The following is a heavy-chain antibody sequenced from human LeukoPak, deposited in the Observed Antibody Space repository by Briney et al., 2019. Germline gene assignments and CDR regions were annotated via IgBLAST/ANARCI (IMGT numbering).Heavy chain of an antibody. CDR2: ISAYNGNT. CDR1: GYTFTSYG. V-gene: IGHV1-18*01. D-gene: IGHD1-14*01. Sequence: GASVKVSCKASGYTFTSYGISWVRQAPGQGLEWMGWISAYNGNTNYAQKLQGRVTITADESTSTAYMELSSLRSEDTAVYYCASRKQNFDYWGQGTLVTVSS. CDR3: ASRKQNFDY. J-gene: IGHJ4*02.